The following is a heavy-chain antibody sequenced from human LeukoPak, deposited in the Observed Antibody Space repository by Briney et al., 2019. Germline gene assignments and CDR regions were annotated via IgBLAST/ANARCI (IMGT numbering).Heavy chain of an antibody. CDR1: GFTFSTFW. CDR3: AREDSGIDY. D-gene: IGHD3/OR15-3a*01. J-gene: IGHJ4*02. CDR2: VNPDGGGT. Sequence: GGSLRLSCAASGFTFSTFWMHWVRQAPGKDLVWVSRVNPDGGGTTYADSVKGRFTISRDNAKNTLYLRMDSLRADDTAVYYCAREDSGIDYWGRGTLVTVSS. V-gene: IGHV3-74*01.